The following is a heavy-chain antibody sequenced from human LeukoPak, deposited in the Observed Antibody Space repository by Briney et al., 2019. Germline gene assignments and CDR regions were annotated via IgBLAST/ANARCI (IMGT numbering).Heavy chain of an antibody. D-gene: IGHD3-10*01. CDR2: IKQDGSEK. J-gene: IGHJ6*02. V-gene: IGHV3-7*01. Sequence: GGSLRLSCAASGFTFSNYWMSWVRQAPGKGLEWVANIKQDGSEKYYVDSVKGRFTISRDNAKNSLYLQMNSLRAEDTAMYFCARDWLSLTWFGELSYYYGMDVWGHGTTVTVSS. CDR3: ARDWLSLTWFGELSYYYGMDV. CDR1: GFTFSNYW.